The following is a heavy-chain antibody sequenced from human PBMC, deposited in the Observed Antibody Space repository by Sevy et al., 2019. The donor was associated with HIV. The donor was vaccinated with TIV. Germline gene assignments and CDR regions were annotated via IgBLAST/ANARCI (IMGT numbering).Heavy chain of an antibody. CDR3: AGVRWRYCSGSSCYSGPGGGWFDP. CDR1: GYTLTSYG. CDR2: SSAYNGNT. Sequence: ASVKVSCKASGYTLTSYGISWVRQAPGQGLEWMGWSSAYNGNTNYAQNLQGRVTMTTDTSTSTAYMELRSLRSDDTAVYYCAGVRWRYCSGSSCYSGPGGGWFDPWGQGTLVTVSS. V-gene: IGHV1-18*01. D-gene: IGHD2-15*01. J-gene: IGHJ5*02.